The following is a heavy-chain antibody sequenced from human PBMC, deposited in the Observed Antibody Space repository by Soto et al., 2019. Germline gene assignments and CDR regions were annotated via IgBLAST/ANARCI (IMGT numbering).Heavy chain of an antibody. CDR1: GFTFSEYG. CDR3: ARDDDYPDNGFDY. CDR2: IVREGTEQ. D-gene: IGHD4-17*01. J-gene: IGHJ4*02. Sequence: QVQLVESGGGVVQPGSSLRLLCAASGFTFSEYGMHWVPQAPGKGLDWLAVIVREGTEQYYADSVKGRFTISRDNSKNTLYLQMNSLRVDDTAVYYCARDDDYPDNGFDYWGQGTLLTVSS. V-gene: IGHV3-33*01.